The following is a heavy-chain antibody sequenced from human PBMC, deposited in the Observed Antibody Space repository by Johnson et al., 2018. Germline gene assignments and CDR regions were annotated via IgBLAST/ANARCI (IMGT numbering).Heavy chain of an antibody. CDR1: GFTFSHYG. CDR2: IWFDGTNK. V-gene: IGHV3-33*01. CDR3: AREAEYSVEYCQY. D-gene: IGHD5/OR15-5a*01. J-gene: IGHJ1*01. Sequence: QVQLVQSGGGVVQPGRSLRLSCAASGFTFSHYGMHWVRQAPGKGLEWLALIWFDGTNKYHADSVKGRFTISRDNSKNPLYLQMNSLRGEDTAVYYCAREAEYSVEYCQYWGQGTLVTVSS.